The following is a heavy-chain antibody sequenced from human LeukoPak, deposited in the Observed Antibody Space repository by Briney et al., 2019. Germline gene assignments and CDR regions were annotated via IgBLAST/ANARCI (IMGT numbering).Heavy chain of an antibody. V-gene: IGHV4-59*01. J-gene: IGHJ5*02. CDR2: IYYSGST. CDR1: GGSISSYY. D-gene: IGHD3-10*01. CDR3: ARSIRGGWFDP. Sequence: PSETLSLTCTVSGGSISSYYWSWIRQPPGKRLEWIGYIYYSGSTNYSGYTNYDPSLKSRVTISIDTSKNQFSLNLSSVAAADTAVYYCARSIRGGWFDPWRQGTLVTVSS.